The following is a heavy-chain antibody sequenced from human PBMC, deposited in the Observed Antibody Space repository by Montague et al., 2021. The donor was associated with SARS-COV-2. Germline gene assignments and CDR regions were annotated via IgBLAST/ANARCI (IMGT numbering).Heavy chain of an antibody. V-gene: IGHV4-39*01. D-gene: IGHD3/OR15-3a*01. CDR3: ARQVGDFWTGSYVDS. Sequence: SETLSLTCNVSGDSISSANYQWAWFRQPPGKGLQWVGSISHSGSAYYNPSLKSRLTISVDMSKRLFSLDVESVAVADTAFYYCARQVGDFWTGSYVDSWGQGTLVTVSS. CDR2: ISHSGSA. CDR1: GDSISSANYQ. J-gene: IGHJ4*02.